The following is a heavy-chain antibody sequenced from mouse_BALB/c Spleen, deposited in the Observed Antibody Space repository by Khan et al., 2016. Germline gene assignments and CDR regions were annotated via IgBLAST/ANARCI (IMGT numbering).Heavy chain of an antibody. J-gene: IGHJ4*01. Sequence: QVQLQQSGTELVRPGASVKLSCKASGYSFTRYWMNWVKQRPGQGLEWIGMIHPSDSESRLNQKFKDKATLTVDNSSSIAYMQLSSPTSEDSAVYYCTRSDYGNHPYYAMDYWGQGTSVTVSS. CDR1: GYSFTRYW. CDR3: TRSDYGNHPYYAMDY. D-gene: IGHD2-1*01. V-gene: IGHV1-61*01. CDR2: IHPSDSES.